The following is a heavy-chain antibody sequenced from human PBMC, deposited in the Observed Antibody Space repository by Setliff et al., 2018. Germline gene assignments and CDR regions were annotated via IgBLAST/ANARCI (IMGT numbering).Heavy chain of an antibody. J-gene: IGHJ4*02. CDR1: GYTSSSYV. Sequence: GSLRLSCAASGYTSSSYVMTWVRQAPGKGLEWVSIISASGDTTYYADSVKGRFTISRDNSKNTLYLQMNSLRAEDTAVYYCCSGSYLFVYWGQGSLVTVSS. CDR3: CSGSYLFVY. D-gene: IGHD1-26*01. CDR2: ISASGDTT. V-gene: IGHV3-23*01.